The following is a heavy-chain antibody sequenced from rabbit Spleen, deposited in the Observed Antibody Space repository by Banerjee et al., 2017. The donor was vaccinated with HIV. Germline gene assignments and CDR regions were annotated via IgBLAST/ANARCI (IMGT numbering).Heavy chain of an antibody. CDR3: ARDTSSSFSSYGMDL. D-gene: IGHD1-1*01. J-gene: IGHJ6*01. V-gene: IGHV1S47*01. Sequence: QEQLVESGGGLVQPGGSLKLACKASGFDFSRYGVSWVRQAPGKGLEWIGYIDPIFGSTYYASWVNGRFTISSHNAQNTRYLELNSLTVADTATYFCARDTSSSFSSYGMDLWGQGTLVTVS. CDR2: IDPIFGST. CDR1: GFDFSRYG.